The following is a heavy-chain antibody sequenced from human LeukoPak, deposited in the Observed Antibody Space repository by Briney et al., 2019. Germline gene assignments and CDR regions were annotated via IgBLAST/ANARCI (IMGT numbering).Heavy chain of an antibody. Sequence: SETLSLTCTVSGGSISTYYWSWIRQPPGKGLEWIGYIYYSGITNYNPSLKSRATISVDTSKNQFSLKLNSVTAADTAVYYCARPMRLNPVVVPAAIRSAFDIWGQGTMVTVSS. CDR2: IYYSGIT. CDR1: GGSISTYY. D-gene: IGHD2-2*02. V-gene: IGHV4-59*08. J-gene: IGHJ3*02. CDR3: ARPMRLNPVVVPAAIRSAFDI.